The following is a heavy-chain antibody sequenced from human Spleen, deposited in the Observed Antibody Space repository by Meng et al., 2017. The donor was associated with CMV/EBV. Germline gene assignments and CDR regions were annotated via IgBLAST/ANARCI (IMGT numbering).Heavy chain of an antibody. D-gene: IGHD1-14*01. CDR3: VRDLVGNRDS. CDR1: GFPFSDYW. Sequence: GGGLCRPGGSLTIPCSDVGFPFSDYWMHWVRQAPGEGPVWVSRIDTYGTVTSYAESVRGRFTISRDNSKKTLYLQMNDLRAGDSGVYYCVRDLVGNRDSWGHGTLVTVSS. J-gene: IGHJ5*01. CDR2: IDTYGTVT. V-gene: IGHV3-74*03.